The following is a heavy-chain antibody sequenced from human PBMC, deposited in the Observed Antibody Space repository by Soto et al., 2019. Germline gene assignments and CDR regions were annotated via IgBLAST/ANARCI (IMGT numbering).Heavy chain of an antibody. J-gene: IGHJ4*02. V-gene: IGHV3-15*01. CDR3: TTYTSSSFGS. CDR1: GFTFTNAW. D-gene: IGHD6-6*01. Sequence: EVQLVESGGGLVQPGGSLRLSCAASGFTFTNAWMSWVRQAPGKGLEWVGRIKSKTDGGTTDYAAPVKGRFSVSRDDSKNTLFLQMNSLKTEDTAVYYCTTYTSSSFGSWGQGTLVTVSS. CDR2: IKSKTDGGTT.